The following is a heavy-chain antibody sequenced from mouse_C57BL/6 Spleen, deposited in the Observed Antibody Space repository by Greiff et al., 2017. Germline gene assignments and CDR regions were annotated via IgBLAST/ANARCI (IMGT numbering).Heavy chain of an antibody. D-gene: IGHD2-5*01. J-gene: IGHJ1*03. Sequence: VQLQQSGPELVKPGASVKISCKASGYTFTDYYMNWVKQSHGKSLEWIGDINPNNGGTSYNQKFKGKATLTVDKSSSTAYMGLRSLTSKDSAVYYCARSYYSNSWYFDVWGTGTTVTVSS. CDR3: ARSYYSNSWYFDV. CDR2: INPNNGGT. CDR1: GYTFTDYY. V-gene: IGHV1-26*01.